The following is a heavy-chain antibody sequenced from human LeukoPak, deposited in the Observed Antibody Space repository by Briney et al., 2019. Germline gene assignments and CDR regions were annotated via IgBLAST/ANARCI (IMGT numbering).Heavy chain of an antibody. CDR3: ARDPYSGGYGAYYYYYMDV. CDR1: GFTFSSYG. D-gene: IGHD6-19*01. J-gene: IGHJ6*03. CDR2: ITTSSTYM. V-gene: IGHV3-21*01. Sequence: GGSLRLSCAASGFTFSSYGMSWVRQAPGKGLEWVSSITTSSTYMFYADSVRGRFTISRDNAENSLYLQMNSLRDEDTAVYYCARDPYSGGYGAYYYYYMDVWGKGTTVTVSS.